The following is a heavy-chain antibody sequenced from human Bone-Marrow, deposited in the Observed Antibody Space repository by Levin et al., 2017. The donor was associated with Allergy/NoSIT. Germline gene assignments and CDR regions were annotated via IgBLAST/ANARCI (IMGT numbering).Heavy chain of an antibody. D-gene: IGHD3-22*01. CDR3: ARIRVEDSSGYYRTDAFDI. Sequence: SGPTLVKPTETLTLTCTVSGFSLSNARMGVSWIRQPPGKALEWLAHIFSNDEKSYSTSLKSRLTISKDTSKSQVVLTMTNMDPVDTATYYCARIRVEDSSGYYRTDAFDIWGQGTMVTVSS. J-gene: IGHJ3*02. V-gene: IGHV2-26*01. CDR2: IFSNDEK. CDR1: GFSLSNARMG.